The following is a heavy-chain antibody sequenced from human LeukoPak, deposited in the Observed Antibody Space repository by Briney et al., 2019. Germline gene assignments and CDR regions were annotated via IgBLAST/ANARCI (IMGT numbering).Heavy chain of an antibody. CDR1: GFTLDDYG. D-gene: IGHD1-14*01. CDR3: ARAPRWGGIGPEYYSYSMHV. V-gene: IGHV3-20*04. J-gene: IGHJ6*03. CDR2: INWHGGST. Sequence: PGGSLRLSCATSGFTLDDYGMSWVRQAPGKGLEWGSGINWHGGSTRYADSVEGRFSISRDNAKNSLYLQMNSLRVEDTALYYCARAPRWGGIGPEYYSYSMHVWGKGTTVTVSS.